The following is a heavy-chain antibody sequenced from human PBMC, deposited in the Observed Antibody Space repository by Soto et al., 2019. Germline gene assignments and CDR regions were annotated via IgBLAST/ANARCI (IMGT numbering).Heavy chain of an antibody. V-gene: IGHV3-23*01. CDR1: GFTLSSYA. CDR3: AKGRESYDYFWGTRVDFHH. D-gene: IGHD3-16*01. CDR2: ISGSGGST. J-gene: IGHJ1*01. Sequence: SLRLSCAASGFTLSSYAMSWVRQAPGKGLEWVSAISGSGGSTYYADSVKGRFTISRDNSKNTLYLQMNSLRAEDTAVYYCAKGRESYDYFWGTRVDFHHWGQGTLVPVAS.